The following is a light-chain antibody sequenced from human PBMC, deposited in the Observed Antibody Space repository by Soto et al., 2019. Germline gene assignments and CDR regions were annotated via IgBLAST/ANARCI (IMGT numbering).Light chain of an antibody. CDR2: DAY. J-gene: IGKJ1*01. CDR1: QSVSDTH. CDR3: HQYGTSPQT. Sequence: EIVLTQSPGALSLSPGESATLSCRASQSVSDTHVAWYQQRPGQAPRLLIYDAYRRDIGVPDRFIGSGSATDFTLTISWLEPEDFAVYFCHQYGTSPQTFGQGTKVEIK. V-gene: IGKV3-20*01.